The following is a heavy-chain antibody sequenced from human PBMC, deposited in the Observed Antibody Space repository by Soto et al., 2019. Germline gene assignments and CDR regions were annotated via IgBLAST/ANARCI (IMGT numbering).Heavy chain of an antibody. CDR3: ARGGTPIAL. J-gene: IGHJ5*02. CDR2: IRTHNGNT. D-gene: IGHD1-1*01. V-gene: IGHV1-18*01. Sequence: HVQLVQSGAEVKKPGASVKVSCKASGYTFTSYGISWVRQAPGQGLEGLGGIRTHNGNTKYAQKPKGRVTMTTDTSTSTAYMELRSLRSDDTAVYYCARGGTPIALWGQGTLVTVSS. CDR1: GYTFTSYG.